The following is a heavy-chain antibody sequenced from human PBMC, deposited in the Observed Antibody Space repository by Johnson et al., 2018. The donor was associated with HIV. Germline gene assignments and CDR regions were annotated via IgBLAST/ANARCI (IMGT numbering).Heavy chain of an antibody. D-gene: IGHD3-3*01. CDR3: AKGNVYSVRGTYYNVWSGSHDTCDI. CDR2: ISGSGGST. Sequence: MLLVESGGDVVQPGRSLRLSCAASGFTFSSYAMSWVRQAPGKGLERVSAISGSGGSTYYADSVKGRFTISRDNSKNTLYLQMNSLRAEDTAVYYCAKGNVYSVRGTYYNVWSGSHDTCDIWGQGTVVTVSS. CDR1: GFTFSSYA. V-gene: IGHV3-23*04. J-gene: IGHJ3*02.